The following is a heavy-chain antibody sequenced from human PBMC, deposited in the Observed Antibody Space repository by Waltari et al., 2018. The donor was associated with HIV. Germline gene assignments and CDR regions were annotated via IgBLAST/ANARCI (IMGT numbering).Heavy chain of an antibody. CDR3: ARGSVLGYGDYRRDYGMDV. J-gene: IGHJ6*02. CDR2: ISSRCSTI. CDR1: GSTFSISY. Sequence: VQLGESGGGVVKPGGPLRLSYAASGSTFSISYMSGLRQAPGKGLEWVSYISSRCSTIYYADSVKGRFTISRDNAKNSLYLQMNSLRAEDTAVYYCARGSVLGYGDYRRDYGMDVWGQGTTVTVSS. D-gene: IGHD4-17*01. V-gene: IGHV3-11*01.